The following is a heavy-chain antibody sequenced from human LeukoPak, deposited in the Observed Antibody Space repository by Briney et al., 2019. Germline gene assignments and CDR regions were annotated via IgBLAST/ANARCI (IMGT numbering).Heavy chain of an antibody. Sequence: PSQTLSLTCAVSGGSISSGGYSWSWIRQPPGKGLEWIGYIYHSGSTYYNPSLKSRVTISVDRSKNQFSLKLSSVTAADTAVYYCARAVRGLFDYWGQGTLVTVSS. CDR3: ARAVRGLFDY. V-gene: IGHV4-30-2*01. CDR1: GGSISSGGYS. J-gene: IGHJ4*02. D-gene: IGHD3-10*01. CDR2: IYHSGST.